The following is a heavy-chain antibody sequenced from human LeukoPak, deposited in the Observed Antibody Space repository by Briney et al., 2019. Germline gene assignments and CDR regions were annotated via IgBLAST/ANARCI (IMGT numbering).Heavy chain of an antibody. V-gene: IGHV4-4*07. Sequence: PSETLSLTCTVSGGSISSYYWSWIRHRAGGGLECIWRIYTSGSTNYNPSLKSRVTMSVDTSKNQFSLKLSSVTAADTAVYYCARSSVVVAANGAFDIWGQGTMVTVSS. D-gene: IGHD2-15*01. J-gene: IGHJ3*02. CDR3: ARSSVVVAANGAFDI. CDR1: GGSISSYY. CDR2: IYTSGST.